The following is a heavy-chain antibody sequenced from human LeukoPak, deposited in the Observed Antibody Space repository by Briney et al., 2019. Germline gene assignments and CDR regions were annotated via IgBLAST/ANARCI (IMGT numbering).Heavy chain of an antibody. CDR2: INPSGDPT. CDR1: GYTFTSYY. V-gene: IGHV1-46*01. J-gene: IGHJ4*02. Sequence: ASVKVSCKASGYTFTSYYMHWVRQAPGQGLEWVGIINPSGDPTTYAQKFQGRVTMTSDMSTSTVYMELSSLRSEDTAVYYCARVRDGYNYYFDYWGQGTLVTVSS. CDR3: ARVRDGYNYYFDY. D-gene: IGHD5-24*01.